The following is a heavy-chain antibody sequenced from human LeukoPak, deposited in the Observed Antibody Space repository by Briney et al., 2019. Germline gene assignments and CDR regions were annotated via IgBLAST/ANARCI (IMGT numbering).Heavy chain of an antibody. V-gene: IGHV4-34*01. J-gene: IGHJ3*02. D-gene: IGHD3-22*01. CDR2: INHSGST. Sequence: SETLSLTCAVYGGSFSGYYWSWIRQPPGKGLEWIGEINHSGSTNYNPSLKSRVNISADTSKNQFSLKLSSVTAADTAVYYCARFAYDSIDAFDIWGQGTMVTVSS. CDR1: GGSFSGYY. CDR3: ARFAYDSIDAFDI.